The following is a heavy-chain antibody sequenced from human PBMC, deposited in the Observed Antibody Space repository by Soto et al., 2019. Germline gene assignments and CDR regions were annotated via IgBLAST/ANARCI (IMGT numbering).Heavy chain of an antibody. J-gene: IGHJ5*02. V-gene: IGHV4-39*01. D-gene: IGHD4-17*01. CDR1: GDSISDTRYC. Sequence: TLSLTCSVLGDSISDTRYCWGWIRQSPEKGLEWIGSISHDGHAYYNPSLKSRVTLFADTSRNQFSLKMKSVTVADTALYFCARQVYGDYLGGNWFDPWGQGALVTVSS. CDR3: ARQVYGDYLGGNWFDP. CDR2: ISHDGHA.